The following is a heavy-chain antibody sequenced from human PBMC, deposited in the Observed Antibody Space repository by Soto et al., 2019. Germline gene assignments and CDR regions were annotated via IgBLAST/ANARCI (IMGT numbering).Heavy chain of an antibody. V-gene: IGHV4-39*01. D-gene: IGHD5-12*01. J-gene: IGHJ6*02. Sequence: QLQLQESGPGLVKPSETLSLTCTVSGGSISSSSYYWGWIRQPPGKGLEWIGSIYYSGSTYYNPSLKSRFTISVDTSKNQFSLKRSSVTAADTAVYYCAATGPRGYVSHNYGMDVWGQGTTVTLSS. CDR2: IYYSGST. CDR1: GGSISSSSYY. CDR3: AATGPRGYVSHNYGMDV.